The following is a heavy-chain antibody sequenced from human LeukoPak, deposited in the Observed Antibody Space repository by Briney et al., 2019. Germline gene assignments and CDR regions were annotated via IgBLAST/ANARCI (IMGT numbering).Heavy chain of an antibody. CDR2: IYYSGST. CDR3: ATSLWDTAMVTSPSFDY. CDR1: GGSISSYY. J-gene: IGHJ4*02. Sequence: SETLSLTCTVSGGSISSYYWSWIRQPPGKGLEGIGYIYYSGSTNYNPSLKSRVTISVDTSKNQFSLKLSSVTAADTAVYYCATSLWDTAMVTSPSFDYWGQGTLVTVSS. V-gene: IGHV4-59*01. D-gene: IGHD5-18*01.